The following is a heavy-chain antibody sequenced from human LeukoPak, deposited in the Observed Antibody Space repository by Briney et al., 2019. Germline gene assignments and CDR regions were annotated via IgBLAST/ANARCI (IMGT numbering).Heavy chain of an antibody. D-gene: IGHD3-10*01. CDR2: INPNSGGT. Sequence: ASVKVSCKASGYTFTGYYMHWVRQAPGQGLEWMGWINPNSGGTNYAQKFQGRVTMTRDTSSSTAYMELSRLRSDDTAVYYCASAPDGSFGDYYGMDVWGQGTTVTVSS. CDR1: GYTFTGYY. J-gene: IGHJ6*02. V-gene: IGHV1-2*02. CDR3: ASAPDGSFGDYYGMDV.